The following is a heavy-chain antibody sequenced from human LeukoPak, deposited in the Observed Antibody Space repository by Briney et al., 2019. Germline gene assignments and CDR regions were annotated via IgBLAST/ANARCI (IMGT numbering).Heavy chain of an antibody. D-gene: IGHD3-22*01. CDR1: GFTFSSYW. CDR3: TRGHYYDSSGYPGGY. V-gene: IGHV3-7*01. Sequence: GGSLRLSCAASGFTFSSYWMNCVRQAPGKGLEWLANIKQDGSHKNYVDSVKGRFTISRDNAKNSLYLQMNSLRVEDTAVYYCTRGHYYDSSGYPGGYWGQGTLVTVSS. CDR2: IKQDGSHK. J-gene: IGHJ4*02.